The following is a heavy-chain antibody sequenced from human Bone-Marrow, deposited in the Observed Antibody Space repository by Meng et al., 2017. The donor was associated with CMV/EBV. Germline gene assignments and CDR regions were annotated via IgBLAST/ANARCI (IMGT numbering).Heavy chain of an antibody. V-gene: IGHV3-7*01. Sequence: GESLKISCAASGFIFSRYWTTWVRQAPGKGLEWVANIRQNASEIYYMDSVKGRFTISRDDAKNSLYLQMNSLRAEDTAVYYCARDLPFDSWGQGILVSVSS. CDR2: IRQNASEI. J-gene: IGHJ4*02. CDR1: GFIFSRYW. CDR3: ARDLPFDS.